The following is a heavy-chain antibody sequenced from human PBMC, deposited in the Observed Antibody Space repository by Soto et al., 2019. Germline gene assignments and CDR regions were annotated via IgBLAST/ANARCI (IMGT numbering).Heavy chain of an antibody. CDR3: ARSIYIDYSSSDPHYYYYYGMDV. V-gene: IGHV1-46*01. D-gene: IGHD6-13*01. Sequence: ASVKVSCKASGYTFTSYYMHWVRQAPGQGLEWMGIINPSGGSTSYAQKFQGRVTMTRDTSTSTVYMELSSLRSEDTAVYYCARSIYIDYSSSDPHYYYYYGMDVWGQGTTVTVSS. CDR1: GYTFTSYY. CDR2: INPSGGST. J-gene: IGHJ6*02.